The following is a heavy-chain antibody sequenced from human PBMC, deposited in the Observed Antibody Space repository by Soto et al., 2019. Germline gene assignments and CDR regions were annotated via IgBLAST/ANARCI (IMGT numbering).Heavy chain of an antibody. CDR3: ATSYGSGSRAFDH. CDR1: GYTFSNYA. J-gene: IGHJ4*02. Sequence: VASVKVSCKASGYTFSNYAIHWVRQAPGQRLEWMGWINAGNGNPKYSQKFQDRVTIFRDTSATTAYMEMSSLRSEDTAVYYCATSYGSGSRAFDHWGQGTLVTVSS. D-gene: IGHD3-10*01. CDR2: INAGNGNP. V-gene: IGHV1-3*01.